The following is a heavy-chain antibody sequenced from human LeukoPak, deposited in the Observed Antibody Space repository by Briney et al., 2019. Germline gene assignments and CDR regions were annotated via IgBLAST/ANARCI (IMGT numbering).Heavy chain of an antibody. CDR3: VTGIAAAGSYYYYMDV. CDR1: GYSFTSYW. J-gene: IGHJ6*03. CDR2: IYPGDSDT. V-gene: IGHV5-51*01. Sequence: GESLKISCKGSGYSFTSYWIGWVRQMPGKGLEWMGIIYPGDSDTRYSPSFQGQVTISADKSISTAYLQWSSLKASDTAMYYCVTGIAAAGSYYYYMDVWGKGTTVTISS. D-gene: IGHD6-13*01.